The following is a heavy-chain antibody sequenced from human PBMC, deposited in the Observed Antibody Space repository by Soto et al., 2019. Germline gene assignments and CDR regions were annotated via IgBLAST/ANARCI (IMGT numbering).Heavy chain of an antibody. D-gene: IGHD1-26*01. J-gene: IGHJ6*02. Sequence: WTWIRQPPGKGLEWIAEINHSGSTNYNPSLKSRVTISVDTSKNQFSLKLSSVNVADTAVYYCARGWELRNGMDVWGQGTTVTVSS. V-gene: IGHV4-34*01. CDR2: INHSGST. CDR3: ARGWELRNGMDV.